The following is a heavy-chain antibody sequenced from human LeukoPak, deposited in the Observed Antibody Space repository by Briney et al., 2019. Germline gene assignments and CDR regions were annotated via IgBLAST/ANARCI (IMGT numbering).Heavy chain of an antibody. J-gene: IGHJ4*02. Sequence: PSETLSLTCTVSGASISSYYWSWIRQPPGKGLEWIGYILYSGSTLYNPTLQSRVTISVDTSKNLFSLKLTSVTAADTAVYYCASGPYPAAGTDHQFDYWGQGTLVTVSS. V-gene: IGHV4-59*01. CDR2: ILYSGST. CDR1: GASISSYY. CDR3: ASGPYPAAGTDHQFDY. D-gene: IGHD6-13*01.